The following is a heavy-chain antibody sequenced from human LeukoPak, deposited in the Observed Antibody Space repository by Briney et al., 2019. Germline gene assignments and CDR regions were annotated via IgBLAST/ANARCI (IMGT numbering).Heavy chain of an antibody. Sequence: SETLSLTCTVSGGSISTSSYYWGWVRQPPGKGLEWIGSIYYSGSTYYNPSLKSRVTISVDTSKNQFSLKLSSVTAADTAVYYCARGRYLSGSYWARAGGYYYMDVWGKGTTVTVSS. J-gene: IGHJ6*03. D-gene: IGHD1-26*01. V-gene: IGHV4-39*01. CDR1: GGSISTSSYY. CDR3: ARGRYLSGSYWARAGGYYYMDV. CDR2: IYYSGST.